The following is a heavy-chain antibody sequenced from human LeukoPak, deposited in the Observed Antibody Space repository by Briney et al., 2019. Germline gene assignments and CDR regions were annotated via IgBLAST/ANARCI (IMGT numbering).Heavy chain of an antibody. CDR3: AKDTRYTSCWFNDD. CDR1: GFSFSSYG. V-gene: IGHV3-30*02. Sequence: GGSPRLSCGVSGFSFSSYGMHRVRQAPGKGLEWVAFIRYDGGNKDYADSVKGRFTISRDNSKNTLYLQMNSLRAEDTAVYYCAKDTRYTSCWFNDDWGQGTLVTVSS. J-gene: IGHJ4*02. CDR2: IRYDGGNK. D-gene: IGHD6-19*01.